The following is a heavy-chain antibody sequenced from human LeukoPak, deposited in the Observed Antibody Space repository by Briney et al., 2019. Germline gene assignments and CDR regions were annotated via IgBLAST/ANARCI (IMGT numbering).Heavy chain of an antibody. D-gene: IGHD3-10*01. V-gene: IGHV3-30*18. Sequence: GRPLRLSCAASGFTFSSYGMHWVRQAPGKGLEWVAVISYDGSNKYYADSVKGRFTISRDNSKNTLYLQMNSLRAEDTAVYYCAKDAKRITMVRGVKGGNWFDPWGRGTLVTVSS. CDR2: ISYDGSNK. CDR3: AKDAKRITMVRGVKGGNWFDP. CDR1: GFTFSSYG. J-gene: IGHJ5*02.